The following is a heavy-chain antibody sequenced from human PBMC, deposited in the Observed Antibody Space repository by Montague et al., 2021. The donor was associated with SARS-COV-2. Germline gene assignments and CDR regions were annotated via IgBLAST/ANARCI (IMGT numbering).Heavy chain of an antibody. CDR3: ASRGPGWFGSNPERFDY. CDR2: IYHSGST. CDR1: GGSISSSNW. J-gene: IGHJ4*02. D-gene: IGHD3-10*01. V-gene: IGHV4-4*02. Sequence: SETLSLTCAVSGGSISSSNWWSWVRQPPGKGLEWIGEIYHSGSTXYNPSLKSRVTISVDKSKNQFSLKLSSVTAADTAVYYCASRGPGWFGSNPERFDYWGQGTLVTVSS.